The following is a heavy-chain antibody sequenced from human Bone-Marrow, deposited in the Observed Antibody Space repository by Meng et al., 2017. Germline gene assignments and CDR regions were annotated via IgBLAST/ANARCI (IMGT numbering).Heavy chain of an antibody. CDR2: IKQDGSGK. CDR1: GFTISSYW. Sequence: ESLKIPCASPGFTISSYWMSWVRQAPGTGLEWVANIKQDGSGKYYVDPVKDRFTITRDNTKNSLYLQKNSLRAEDTTVYYCAGGSGYDDSRGYVDYWGQGTLVTVSS. V-gene: IGHV3-7*04. CDR3: AGGSGYDDSRGYVDY. J-gene: IGHJ4*02. D-gene: IGHD3-22*01.